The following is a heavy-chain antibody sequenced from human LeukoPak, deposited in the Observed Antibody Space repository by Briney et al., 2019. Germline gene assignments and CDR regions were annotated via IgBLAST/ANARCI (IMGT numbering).Heavy chain of an antibody. V-gene: IGHV3-30-3*01. CDR2: ISYDGSNK. Sequence: GGSLRLSCAASGFTFSSYAMHWVRPAPGKGLEWVAVISYDGSNKYYADSVKGRFTISRDNSKNTLYLQMNSLRAEDTAVYYCARDGSGWYGGYFDYWGQGTLVTVSS. J-gene: IGHJ4*02. CDR1: GFTFSSYA. CDR3: ARDGSGWYGGYFDY. D-gene: IGHD6-19*01.